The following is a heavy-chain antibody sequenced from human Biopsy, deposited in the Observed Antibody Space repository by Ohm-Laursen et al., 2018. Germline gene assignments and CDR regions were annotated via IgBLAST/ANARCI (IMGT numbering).Heavy chain of an antibody. J-gene: IGHJ4*02. V-gene: IGHV3-9*01. CDR1: GFTFDDHV. D-gene: IGHD3-3*01. CDR2: ISWDGGSE. Sequence: SLRLSCSASGFTFDDHVMHWVRQAPGKDPEWVSGISWDGGSEGYADSVKGRFTISRDNAKNSLFLQMNSLTTEDTALYYCVRGYSSSWSGYLDHWGQGTLVTVSS. CDR3: VRGYSSSWSGYLDH.